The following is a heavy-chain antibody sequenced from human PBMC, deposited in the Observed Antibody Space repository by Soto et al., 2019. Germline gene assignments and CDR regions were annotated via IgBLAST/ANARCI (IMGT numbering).Heavy chain of an antibody. D-gene: IGHD2-2*01. CDR2: IYPGDSDT. V-gene: IGHV5-51*01. CDR1: GYSFTGYW. J-gene: IGHJ6*02. CDR3: ARGVVVPAAYGGYYYYGMDV. Sequence: PGESLTISCKGSGYSFTGYWIGWVRQMPGKGLEWMGIIYPGDSDTRYSPSFQGQVTISADKSISTAYLQWSSLKASDTAMYYCARGVVVPAAYGGYYYYGMDVWGQGTTVTVSS.